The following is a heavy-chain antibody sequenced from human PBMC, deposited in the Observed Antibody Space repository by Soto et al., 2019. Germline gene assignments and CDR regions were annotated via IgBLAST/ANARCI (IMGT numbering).Heavy chain of an antibody. CDR2: FYYTGST. J-gene: IGHJ4*02. CDR3: AIHSSGWYGPFDY. D-gene: IGHD6-19*01. CDR1: GGSVSSGNYY. V-gene: IGHV4-61*01. Sequence: PSETLSLTCTVSGGSVSSGNYYWSWIRQPPGKGLEWIGYFYYTGSTNYNPSLKSRVTISIDNSKNTLYLQMNSLRAEDTAVYYCAIHSSGWYGPFDYWGQGTLVTVSS.